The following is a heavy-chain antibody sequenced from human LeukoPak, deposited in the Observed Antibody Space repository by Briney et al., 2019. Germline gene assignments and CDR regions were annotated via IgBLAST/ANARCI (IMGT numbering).Heavy chain of an antibody. CDR3: ARDWGLMGTWDY. CDR2: ISAYNGNT. J-gene: IGHJ4*02. D-gene: IGHD3-16*01. V-gene: IGHV1-18*01. Sequence: ASVKVSCKASGYTFTSYGISWVRQAPGQGLEWMGWISAYNGNTNYAQKFQGRVTMTRDTSISTAYMELSRLRSDDTAVYYCARDWGLMGTWDYWGQGTLVTASS. CDR1: GYTFTSYG.